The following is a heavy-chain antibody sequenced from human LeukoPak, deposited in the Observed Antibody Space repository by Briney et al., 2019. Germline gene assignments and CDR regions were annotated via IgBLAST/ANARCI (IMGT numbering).Heavy chain of an antibody. J-gene: IGHJ3*02. V-gene: IGHV1-18*01. CDR2: ISAYNGNT. Sequence: ASVKVSCKASGYTFTSYGISWVRQAPGQGLEWMGWISAYNGNTNYAQKLQGRVTMTTDTSTSTVYMELRSLRSDNTAVYYCVIRYSVVGAFDIWGQGTMVTVSS. CDR1: GYTFTSYG. D-gene: IGHD2-21*01. CDR3: VIRYSVVGAFDI.